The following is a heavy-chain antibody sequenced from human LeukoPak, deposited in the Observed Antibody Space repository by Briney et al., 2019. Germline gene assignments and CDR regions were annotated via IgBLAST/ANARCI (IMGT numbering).Heavy chain of an antibody. Sequence: ASVKVSCKASGYTFTGYYMHWVRQAPGQGLEWMGWINPNSGGTNYAQKFQGRVTITADKSTSTAYMELSSLRSEDTAVYYCARGPFMITFGGVIGMDVWGKGTTVTVSS. J-gene: IGHJ6*04. CDR2: INPNSGGT. V-gene: IGHV1-2*02. CDR3: ARGPFMITFGGVIGMDV. D-gene: IGHD3-16*01. CDR1: GYTFTGYY.